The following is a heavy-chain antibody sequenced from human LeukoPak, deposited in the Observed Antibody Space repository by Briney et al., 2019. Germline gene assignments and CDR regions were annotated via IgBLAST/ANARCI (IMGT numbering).Heavy chain of an antibody. CDR1: GDSISSHY. CDR2: IYYSGST. V-gene: IGHV4-59*11. Sequence: SETLSLTCTVFGDSISSHYWTWIRQPPGKGLEWIGYIYYSGSTNYNPSLKSRVTISVDTSKNQFSLKLSSVTAADTALYSCARDRGGYNYPHTFDIWGQGTMVTVSS. J-gene: IGHJ3*02. D-gene: IGHD5-18*01. CDR3: ARDRGGYNYPHTFDI.